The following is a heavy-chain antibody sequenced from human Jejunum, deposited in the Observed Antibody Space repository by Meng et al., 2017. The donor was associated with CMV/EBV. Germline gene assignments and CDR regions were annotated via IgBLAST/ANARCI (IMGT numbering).Heavy chain of an antibody. J-gene: IGHJ4*02. CDR1: GFTFRNYW. CDR3: TGLDY. CDR2: ITDDGTT. Sequence: VESGGVVVQPGWSLRLSCVTSGFTFRNYWMHWVRQEPGKGPLWVSRITDDGTTNYADFVQGRFTISRDNAKNTVYLQMNSLRAEDTGIYYCTGLDYWGQGTLVTVSS. V-gene: IGHV3-74*02.